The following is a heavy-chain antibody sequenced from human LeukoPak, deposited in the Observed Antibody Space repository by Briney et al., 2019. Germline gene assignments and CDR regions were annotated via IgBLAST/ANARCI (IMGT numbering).Heavy chain of an antibody. CDR1: GGSISSYY. CDR3: ASSGDILTGTYRGIDY. D-gene: IGHD3-9*01. J-gene: IGHJ4*02. Sequence: SETLSLTCTVSGGSISSYYWSWIRQPPGKGLEWIGSIYHSGSTYYNPSLKSRVTISVDTSKNQFSLKLNSVTAADTAVYYCASSGDILTGTYRGIDYWGQGTLVTVSS. V-gene: IGHV4-59*08. CDR2: IYHSGST.